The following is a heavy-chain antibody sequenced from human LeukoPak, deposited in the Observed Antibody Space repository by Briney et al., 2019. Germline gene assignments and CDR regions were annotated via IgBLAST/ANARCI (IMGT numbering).Heavy chain of an antibody. Sequence: PSETLSLTCTVSGGSISSYYWSWIRQPPGKGLEWNGYIYYSGSTNYSPSLKSRVTISVDTPKNQFSLKLSSVTAADTAVYYCARGKGAFDIWGQGTMVTVSS. CDR2: IYYSGST. CDR1: GGSISSYY. CDR3: ARGKGAFDI. V-gene: IGHV4-59*01. J-gene: IGHJ3*02.